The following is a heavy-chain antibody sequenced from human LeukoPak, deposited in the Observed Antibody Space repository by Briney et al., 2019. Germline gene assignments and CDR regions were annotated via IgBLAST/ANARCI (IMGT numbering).Heavy chain of an antibody. CDR1: GFTFGDYA. Sequence: GGSLRLSCTASGFTFGDYAMSWVRQAPGKGLEWVGFIRSKAYGGTTEYAASVKGRFTISRDDSKSIAYLQMNSLKTEDTAVYYCTRAAWELHYYYYYYMDVWGKGTTVTVSS. V-gene: IGHV3-49*04. CDR3: TRAAWELHYYYYYYMDV. D-gene: IGHD1-26*01. CDR2: IRSKAYGGTT. J-gene: IGHJ6*03.